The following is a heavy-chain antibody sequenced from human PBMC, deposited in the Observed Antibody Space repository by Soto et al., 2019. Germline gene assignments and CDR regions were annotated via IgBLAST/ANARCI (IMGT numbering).Heavy chain of an antibody. V-gene: IGHV3-30*18. CDR2: ISYDGSNK. D-gene: IGHD6-13*01. J-gene: IGHJ4*02. Sequence: QVQLVESGGGVVKPGRSLRLSCAASGFTFSSYGMHWVRQAPGKGLEWVAVISYDGSNKYYADSVKGRFTISRDNSKNTLYLQMNSLRAEDTAVYYCAKGSSAAGTVYFDYWGQGTLVTVSS. CDR1: GFTFSSYG. CDR3: AKGSSAAGTVYFDY.